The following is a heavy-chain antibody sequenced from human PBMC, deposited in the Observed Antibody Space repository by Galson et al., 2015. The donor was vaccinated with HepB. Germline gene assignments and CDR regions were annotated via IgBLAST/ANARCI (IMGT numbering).Heavy chain of an antibody. CDR3: AKASSHGTNSPIDY. CDR2: FTGSDGST. CDR1: GFSFSSYA. D-gene: IGHD2-2*01. J-gene: IGHJ4*02. V-gene: IGHV3-23*01. Sequence: SLRLSCAASGFSFSSYAMSWVRQAPGKGLEWVSTFTGSDGSTYYADSVKGRFSVSRDSSKNTLYLQMNSLRAEDTAVYYCAKASSHGTNSPIDYWGQGTLVTVSS.